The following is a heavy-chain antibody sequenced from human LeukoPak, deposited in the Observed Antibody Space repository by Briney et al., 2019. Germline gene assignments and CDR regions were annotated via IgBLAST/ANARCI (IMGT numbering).Heavy chain of an antibody. CDR3: ARGLENFDY. Sequence: ASVKVSCKSSGYTFIGFYMRWVRQAPGQGLGWMGRINPDSGGTNYAQKFQGRVTMTRDTSISTAYMELSRLRSDDTAVYYCARGLENFDYWGQGTLVTVSS. J-gene: IGHJ4*02. D-gene: IGHD1-1*01. CDR1: GYTFIGFY. CDR2: INPDSGGT. V-gene: IGHV1-2*06.